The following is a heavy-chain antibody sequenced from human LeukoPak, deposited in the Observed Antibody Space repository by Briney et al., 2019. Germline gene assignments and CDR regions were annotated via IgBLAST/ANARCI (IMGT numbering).Heavy chain of an antibody. J-gene: IGHJ4*02. CDR1: GYTFTSYG. CDR3: ARDYAFMGRATVTTFDY. CDR2: INAYNGNT. V-gene: IGHV1-18*01. Sequence: ASVKVSCKASGYTFTSYGISWVRQAPGQGLEWMGWINAYNGNTNYAQKFQGRVTITADKSTSTAYMELSSLRSEDTAVYYCARDYAFMGRATVTTFDYWGQGTLVTVSS. D-gene: IGHD4-17*01.